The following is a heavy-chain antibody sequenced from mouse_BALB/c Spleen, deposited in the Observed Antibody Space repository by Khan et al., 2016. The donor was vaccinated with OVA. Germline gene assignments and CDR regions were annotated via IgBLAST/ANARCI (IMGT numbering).Heavy chain of an antibody. V-gene: IGHV1-22*01. CDR3: ARDAGRY. CDR1: GYTFTEYT. J-gene: IGHJ4*01. D-gene: IGHD3-3*01. CDR2: INPKNGAP. Sequence: EVQLQQSGPELVKPGASVKMTCKTSGYTFTEYTLHWVKQSHGKSLEWIGVINPKNGAPSYNQKFKGKATLTVDKSSSTAYMEFRSLTAEDSAVYHCARDAGRYWGQGTSVTVSS.